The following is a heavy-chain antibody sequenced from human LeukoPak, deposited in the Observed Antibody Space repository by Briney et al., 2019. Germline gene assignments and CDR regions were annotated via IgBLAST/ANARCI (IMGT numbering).Heavy chain of an antibody. J-gene: IGHJ3*01. CDR3: ATYSTSSGAFDF. D-gene: IGHD6-6*01. Sequence: GGSLRLSCAASGFTFSSYWMTWVRQAPGKGLEWVANIKQDGSDKYYVGSVKGRVTISRDNAKNSLYLQMNSLRGEDTAVYYCATYSTSSGAFDFWGQGTLVTVSS. CDR1: GFTFSSYW. CDR2: IKQDGSDK. V-gene: IGHV3-7*01.